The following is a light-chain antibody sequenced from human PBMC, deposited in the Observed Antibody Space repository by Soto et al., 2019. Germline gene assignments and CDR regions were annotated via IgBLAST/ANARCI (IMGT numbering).Light chain of an antibody. V-gene: IGLV2-14*01. CDR1: SSDVGGYNY. J-gene: IGLJ2*01. Sequence: QSALTQPASVSGSPGQSITISCTGTSSDVGGYNYVSWYQQHPGKAPKLMIYEVSNRPSGVSNRFSDSKSGNTASLTISGLQAEDEADYYCSSYTSSSILVVFGGGTKVTVL. CDR2: EVS. CDR3: SSYTSSSILVV.